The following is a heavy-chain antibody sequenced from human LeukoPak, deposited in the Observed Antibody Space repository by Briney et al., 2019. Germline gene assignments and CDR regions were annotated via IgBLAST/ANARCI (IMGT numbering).Heavy chain of an antibody. J-gene: IGHJ5*02. V-gene: IGHV4-59*01. CDR3: ARGISGSYFSASWFDP. D-gene: IGHD1-26*01. Sequence: SETLSHTCTVSGGSISSYYWSWIRQPPGKGLEWIGYIYYSGSTNYNPSLKSRVTISVDTSKNQFSLKLSSVTAADTAVYYCARGISGSYFSASWFDPWGQGTLVTVSS. CDR1: GGSISSYY. CDR2: IYYSGST.